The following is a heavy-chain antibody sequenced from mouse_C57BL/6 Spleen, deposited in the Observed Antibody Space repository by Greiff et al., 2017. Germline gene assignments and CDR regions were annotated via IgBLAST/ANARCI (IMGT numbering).Heavy chain of an antibody. CDR2: FYPGDGDP. D-gene: IGHD3-2*02. J-gene: IGHJ4*01. V-gene: IGHV1-82*01. CDR3: ARQLRLTYDYAMDY. Sequence: QVQLQQSGPELVKPGASVKISCKASGYAFSSSWMNWVKQRPGKGLEWIGRFYPGDGDPHSNGTFKGKATLTADNSSSTAYMQRSRLTSEDSEVYFCARQLRLTYDYAMDYWGQGTSVTVSS. CDR1: GYAFSSSW.